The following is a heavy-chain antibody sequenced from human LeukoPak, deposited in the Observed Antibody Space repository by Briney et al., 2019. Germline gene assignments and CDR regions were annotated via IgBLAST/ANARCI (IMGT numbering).Heavy chain of an antibody. CDR3: ARVSRDGYNRYLDY. D-gene: IGHD5-24*01. V-gene: IGHV4-59*08. J-gene: IGHJ4*02. CDR2: IFYSGST. CDR1: GGSFSSYY. Sequence: SETLSLTCTVSGGSFSSYYWSWIRQPPGKGLEWIGNIFYSGSTNYNPSLKSRVTISVDTSKNQFSLKLSSVTAADTAVYYCARVSRDGYNRYLDYWGQGTLVTVSS.